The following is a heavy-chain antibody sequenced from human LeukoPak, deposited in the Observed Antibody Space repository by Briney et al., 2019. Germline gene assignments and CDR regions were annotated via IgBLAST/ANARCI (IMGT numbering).Heavy chain of an antibody. CDR3: ARHYSSSWYPNAEYFQH. CDR1: GGSISSYY. Sequence: SETLSLTCTVSGGSISSYYWSWIRQPPGKGLEWIGYIYYSGSTNYNPSLKSRVTISVDTSKNQFSLKLSSVTAADTAVYYCARHYSSSWYPNAEYFQHWGQGTLVTVSS. V-gene: IGHV4-59*08. CDR2: IYYSGST. J-gene: IGHJ1*01. D-gene: IGHD6-13*01.